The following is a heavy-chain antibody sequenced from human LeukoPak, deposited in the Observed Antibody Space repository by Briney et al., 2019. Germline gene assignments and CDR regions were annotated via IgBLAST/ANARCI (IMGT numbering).Heavy chain of an antibody. CDR2: ISSSGSSI. CDR3: ARGRRDGYNYVNY. J-gene: IGHJ4*02. Sequence: GGSLRLSCAASGFTFSDYYMSWIRQAPGKGLEWVSYISSSGSSIYYADSVSGRFTISRDNAKNSPYLQMNSLRAEDTAVHCCARGRRDGYNYVNYWGQGTLVTVSS. CDR1: GFTFSDYY. V-gene: IGHV3-11*01. D-gene: IGHD5-24*01.